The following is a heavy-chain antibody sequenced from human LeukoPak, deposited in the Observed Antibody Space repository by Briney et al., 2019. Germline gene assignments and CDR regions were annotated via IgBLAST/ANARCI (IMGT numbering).Heavy chain of an antibody. V-gene: IGHV1-69*04. D-gene: IGHD5-24*01. CDR2: IIPILGIA. J-gene: IGHJ6*02. CDR1: GGTFSSYA. Sequence: SVKVSCKASGGTFSSYAISWVRQAPGQGLEWMGRIIPILGIANYAQKFQGRVTITADKSTSTAYMELSSLRSEDTAVYYCATSRDGYNSDYYYGMDVWGQGTTVTVSS. CDR3: ATSRDGYNSDYYYGMDV.